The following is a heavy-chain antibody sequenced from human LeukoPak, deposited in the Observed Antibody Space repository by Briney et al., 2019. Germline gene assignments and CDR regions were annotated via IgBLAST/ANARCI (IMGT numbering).Heavy chain of an antibody. Sequence: ASVKVSCKASGYTFTGYYMHWARQAPGQGLEWMGWINPNSGGTNYAQKFQGRVTMTRDTSISTAYMELSRLRSDDTAVYYCARDGCSSTSCYPYYYYYYYMDVWGKGTTVTVSS. V-gene: IGHV1-2*02. CDR3: ARDGCSSTSCYPYYYYYYYMDV. CDR2: INPNSGGT. J-gene: IGHJ6*03. CDR1: GYTFTGYY. D-gene: IGHD2-2*01.